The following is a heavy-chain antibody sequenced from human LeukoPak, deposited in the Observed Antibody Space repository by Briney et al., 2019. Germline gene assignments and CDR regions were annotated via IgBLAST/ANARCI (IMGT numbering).Heavy chain of an antibody. Sequence: GGSLRLSCAASGFTFSSNHMTWVRQAPGKGLEWVSVIYSGGSTYYADSVKGRFIISRDNSKNTLSLQMNSLRAEDTAVYYCAKYNWNDGDYYGMDVWGQGTTVTVSS. CDR3: AKYNWNDGDYYGMDV. CDR1: GFTFSSNH. J-gene: IGHJ6*02. D-gene: IGHD1-20*01. V-gene: IGHV3-53*01. CDR2: IYSGGST.